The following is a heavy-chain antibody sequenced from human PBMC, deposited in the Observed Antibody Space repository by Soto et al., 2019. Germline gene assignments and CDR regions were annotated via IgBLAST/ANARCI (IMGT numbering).Heavy chain of an antibody. CDR3: ARWSYLDY. V-gene: IGHV3-23*01. J-gene: IGHJ4*02. CDR1: GFSFGSYA. Sequence: GGSLRLSCAASGFSFGSYALSWVRQAPGKGLEWVSTISGSDGKTFYADSVKGRFSISRDTSQNTLYLQMNSLRADDTAIYYCARWSYLDYWGQGTRVTVSS. D-gene: IGHD3-3*01. CDR2: ISGSDGKT.